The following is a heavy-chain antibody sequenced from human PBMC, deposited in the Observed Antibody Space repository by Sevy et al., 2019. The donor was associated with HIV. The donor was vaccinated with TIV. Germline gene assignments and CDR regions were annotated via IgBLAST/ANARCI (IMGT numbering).Heavy chain of an antibody. D-gene: IGHD6-13*01. V-gene: IGHV3-30*02. J-gene: IGHJ4*02. CDR2: IRYDGSNK. CDR3: AKMVRIPAGPRGYFDY. Sequence: GGSLRLSCAASGFTFSSYGMHWVRQAPGKGLEWVAFIRYDGSNKYYADSVKGRFTISRDNSKNRLYLQMNSLRAEDTAVYYCAKMVRIPAGPRGYFDYWGQGTLVTVSS. CDR1: GFTFSSYG.